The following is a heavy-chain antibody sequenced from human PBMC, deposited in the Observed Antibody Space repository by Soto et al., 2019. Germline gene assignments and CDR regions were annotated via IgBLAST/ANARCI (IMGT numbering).Heavy chain of an antibody. CDR1: GFTFSSYA. CDR3: ARAVAGQTYYFDY. Sequence: QVQLVESGGGVVQPGRSLRLSCAASGFTFSSYAMHWVRQAPGKGLEWVSVISYDGSNKYYADSVKGRFTISRDNSKNTLYLQMNSLRAEDTAVYYCARAVAGQTYYFDYWGQGTLVTVSS. J-gene: IGHJ4*02. CDR2: ISYDGSNK. D-gene: IGHD6-19*01. V-gene: IGHV3-30-3*01.